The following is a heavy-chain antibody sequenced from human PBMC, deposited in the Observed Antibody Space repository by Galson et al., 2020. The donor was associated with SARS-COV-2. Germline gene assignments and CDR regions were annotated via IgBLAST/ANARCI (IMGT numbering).Heavy chain of an antibody. Sequence: ASVKVSCKASGYTFTDYYIHWVRQAPGQGLEWMGWINPKSGGTNYAQKFEGSVTMTRDTSITTAYMELSRLRADDTAVYYCARLRYYDVLTGYIVDVWGQGTMGTVSS. CDR2: INPKSGGT. V-gene: IGHV1-2*02. CDR3: ARLRYYDVLTGYIVDV. D-gene: IGHD3-9*01. J-gene: IGHJ6*02. CDR1: GYTFTDYY.